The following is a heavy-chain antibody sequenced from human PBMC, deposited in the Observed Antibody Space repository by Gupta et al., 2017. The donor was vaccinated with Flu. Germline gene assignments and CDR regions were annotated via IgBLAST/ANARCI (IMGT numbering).Heavy chain of an antibody. J-gene: IGHJ3*02. D-gene: IGHD6-6*01. CDR3: ASEGQLPVHAFDI. CDR2: ISSSGDII. CDR1: ALTFRNCE. V-gene: IGHV3-48*03. Sequence: EVQLVESGGGLVQPGGSLRLSCAASALTFRNCEMNWVRQAPGKGLEWVSYISSSGDIIYYADSVKGRFTISRDNAKNFLYLQMNSLRAEDTAVYYCASEGQLPVHAFDIWGQGTMVTVSS.